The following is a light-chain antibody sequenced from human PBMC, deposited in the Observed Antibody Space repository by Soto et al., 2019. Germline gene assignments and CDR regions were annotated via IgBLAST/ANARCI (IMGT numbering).Light chain of an antibody. CDR3: CSYTSSSTDV. Sequence: QSALTQPASVSGSPGQSITISCTGTSSDVGGYKYVSWYQQHPGKAPKLMIYEVSNRPSGVSNRFSGSKSGNTASLTISGLQAEDEADYYCCSYTSSSTDVFGRGTKVTVL. CDR2: EVS. V-gene: IGLV2-14*01. J-gene: IGLJ2*01. CDR1: SSDVGGYKY.